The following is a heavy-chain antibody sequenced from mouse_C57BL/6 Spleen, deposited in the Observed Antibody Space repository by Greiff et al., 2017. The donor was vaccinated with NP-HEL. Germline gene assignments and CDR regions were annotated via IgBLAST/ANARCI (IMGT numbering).Heavy chain of an antibody. CDR3: TSDYGSSYLAY. D-gene: IGHD1-1*01. Sequence: VQLQQSGAELVRPGASVTLSCKASGYTFTDYEMHWVKQTPVRGLEWIGAIDPETGGTAYNQKFKGKAILTADKSSSTAYMELRSLTSEDSAVYYCTSDYGSSYLAYWGQGTLVTVSA. J-gene: IGHJ3*01. CDR2: IDPETGGT. CDR1: GYTFTDYE. V-gene: IGHV1-15*01.